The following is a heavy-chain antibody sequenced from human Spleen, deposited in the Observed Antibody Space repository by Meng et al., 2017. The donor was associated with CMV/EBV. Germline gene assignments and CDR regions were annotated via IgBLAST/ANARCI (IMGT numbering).Heavy chain of an antibody. V-gene: IGHV1-46*01. CDR2: INPSGGST. CDR3: AREVGATTGGNWFDP. J-gene: IGHJ5*02. CDR1: GSTFTSFY. D-gene: IGHD1-26*01. Sequence: SGSTFTSFYIHWVRQPPGPGLEWMGIINPSGGSTSYAQKFQGSVTMTRDTSTSTVYMELSSLRSEDTAVYYCAREVGATTGGNWFDPWGQGTLVTVSS.